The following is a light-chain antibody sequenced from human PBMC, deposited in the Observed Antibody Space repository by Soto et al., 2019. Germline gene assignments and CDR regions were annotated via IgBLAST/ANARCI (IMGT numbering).Light chain of an antibody. Sequence: EIVLTQSPGTLSLSPGERATLSCRASQSASINSLAWYQQKPGQAPRLLIYGASSRATGIPDRFSGTGSGTDFTLTSTRLEPEDFEVYYCQQFDSSSVTFGGGTKVEIK. CDR3: QQFDSSSVT. CDR1: QSASINS. J-gene: IGKJ4*01. CDR2: GAS. V-gene: IGKV3-20*01.